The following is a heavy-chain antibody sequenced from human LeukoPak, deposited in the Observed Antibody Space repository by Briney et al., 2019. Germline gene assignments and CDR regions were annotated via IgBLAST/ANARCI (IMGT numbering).Heavy chain of an antibody. D-gene: IGHD1-26*01. V-gene: IGHV3-21*01. CDR2: ISSSSSYI. CDR1: GFTFSSYS. J-gene: IGHJ6*03. CDR3: ARVLSGSYPYYYYYMDV. Sequence: GGSLRLSCAASGFTFSSYSMNWVRQAPGKGLEWVSSISSSSSYIYYADSVKGRFTISRDNAKNSLYLQMNSLRAEDTAVYYCARVLSGSYPYYYYYMDVWGKGTTVTVSS.